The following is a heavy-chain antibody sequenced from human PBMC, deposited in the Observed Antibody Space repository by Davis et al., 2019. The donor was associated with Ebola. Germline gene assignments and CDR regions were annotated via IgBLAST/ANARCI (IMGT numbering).Heavy chain of an antibody. J-gene: IGHJ4*02. CDR3: AKDLMGLSTRTSMVNY. CDR1: GFTFSSYG. D-gene: IGHD5-18*01. CDR2: IWYDGSNK. V-gene: IGHV3-33*06. Sequence: GESLKTSCTASGFTFSSYGMHWVRQAPGKGLEWVAVIWYDGSNKYYADSVKGRFTISRDNSKNTLYLQMNSLRAEDTAVYYCAKDLMGLSTRTSMVNYWGQGTLVTVSS.